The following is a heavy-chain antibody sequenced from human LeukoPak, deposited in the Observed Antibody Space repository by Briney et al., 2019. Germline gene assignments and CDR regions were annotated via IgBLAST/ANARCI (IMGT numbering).Heavy chain of an antibody. CDR2: ISYDGSNK. CDR1: GFTFSSYG. CDR3: AKIQRGYSYGTSDY. V-gene: IGHV3-30*18. D-gene: IGHD5-18*01. Sequence: PGGSLRLSCAASGFTFSSYGMHWVRQAPGKGLEWVAVISYDGSNKYYADSVKGRFTISRDNSKNTLYLQMNSLRAEDTAVYYCAKIQRGYSYGTSDYWGQGTLVTVSS. J-gene: IGHJ4*02.